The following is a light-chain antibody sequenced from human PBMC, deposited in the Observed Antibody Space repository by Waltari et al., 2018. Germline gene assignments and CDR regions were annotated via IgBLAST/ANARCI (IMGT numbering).Light chain of an antibody. CDR1: QDISNY. V-gene: IGKV1-33*01. J-gene: IGKJ3*01. Sequence: DIQMTQSPSSLSASVGDRVTTTCQASQDISNYLLWYQQKPGKAPRVLIYDASTLERGVPSRFSGSGSGTDFTFTIAALQPEDFATYFCQHYDNFPFTFGPGTTVDVK. CDR2: DAS. CDR3: QHYDNFPFT.